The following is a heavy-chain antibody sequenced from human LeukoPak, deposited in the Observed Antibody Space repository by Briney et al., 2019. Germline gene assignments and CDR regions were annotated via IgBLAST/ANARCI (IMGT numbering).Heavy chain of an antibody. CDR3: ARRSLSWFDH. Sequence: SETLSLTCTVSGGSISSYYWSWIRQPPGRGLEWIGYIYYSGSTNYNPSLKSRVTISVDTSKNQFSLKLSSVTAADTAVYYCARRSLSWFDHWGQGTLVTVSS. J-gene: IGHJ5*02. D-gene: IGHD5-24*01. CDR2: IYYSGST. V-gene: IGHV4-59*01. CDR1: GGSISSYY.